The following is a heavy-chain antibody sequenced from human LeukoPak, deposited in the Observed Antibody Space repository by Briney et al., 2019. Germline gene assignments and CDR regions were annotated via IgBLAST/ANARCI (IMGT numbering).Heavy chain of an antibody. CDR1: GYTFTSFY. J-gene: IGHJ6*03. CDR2: INPSGGST. D-gene: IGHD6-25*01. Sequence: GASVKVSCKASGYTFTSFYMHWVRQAPGQGLEWMGIINPSGGSTSYAQKFQGRVTMTKDTSTSTVYMELSSLRSEDTAVYYCARDQRRYMDVWGKGTTVTVSS. CDR3: ARDQRRYMDV. V-gene: IGHV1-46*01.